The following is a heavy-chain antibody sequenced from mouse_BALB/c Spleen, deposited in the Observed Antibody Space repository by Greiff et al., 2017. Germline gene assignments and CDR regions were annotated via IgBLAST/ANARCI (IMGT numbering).Heavy chain of an antibody. CDR2: ISDGGSYT. Sequence: EVKLVESGGGLVKPGGSLKLSCAASGFTFSDYYMYWVRQTPEKRLEWVATISDGGSYTYYPDSVKGRFTISRDNAKNNLYLQMSSLKSEDTAMYYCVRGGNKRFAYWGQGTLVTVSA. V-gene: IGHV5-4*02. D-gene: IGHD2-1*01. J-gene: IGHJ3*01. CDR1: GFTFSDYY. CDR3: VRGGNKRFAY.